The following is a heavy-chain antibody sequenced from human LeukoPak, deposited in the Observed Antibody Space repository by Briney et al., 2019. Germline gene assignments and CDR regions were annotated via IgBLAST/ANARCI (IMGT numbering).Heavy chain of an antibody. CDR1: GFTVSSNY. J-gene: IGHJ4*02. CDR2: ISGSSSYI. D-gene: IGHD3-22*01. CDR3: ARHVVAVGFDY. Sequence: GGSLRLSCAASGFTVSSNYMSWVRQAPGKGLEWVSFISGSSSYIYYADSLKGRFTISRDNAKNSLYLQMNSLRAEDTAVYYCARHVVAVGFDYWGQGTLVTVSS. V-gene: IGHV3-21*01.